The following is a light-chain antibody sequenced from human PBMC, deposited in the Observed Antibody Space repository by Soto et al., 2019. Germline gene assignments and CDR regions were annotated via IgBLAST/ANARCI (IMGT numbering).Light chain of an antibody. Sequence: EIVLTQSPATLSLSPGERATLSCRASQSVSSYLAWYQQKPGQAPRLLIYDASNRATGIPARFSGSGSGTDFTLTISRLGPEDFAVYYCQQRSNWPPLRTFGQGTKVEIK. V-gene: IGKV3-11*01. CDR1: QSVSSY. CDR2: DAS. CDR3: QQRSNWPPLRT. J-gene: IGKJ1*01.